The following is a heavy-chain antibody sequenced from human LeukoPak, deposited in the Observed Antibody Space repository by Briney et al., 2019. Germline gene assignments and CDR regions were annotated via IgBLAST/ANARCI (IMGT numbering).Heavy chain of an antibody. CDR3: TKAKYYHFDY. Sequence: GGSLRLSCVASGFTFSSYGMSWVRQAPGKGLEWVSAISGSNDSTYYADSVRGRFTISRDVSKNTLFLQMNSLRAEDTALYYCTKAKYYHFDYWGQGTLVTVSS. CDR2: ISGSNDST. D-gene: IGHD3-16*01. V-gene: IGHV3-23*01. CDR1: GFTFSSYG. J-gene: IGHJ4*02.